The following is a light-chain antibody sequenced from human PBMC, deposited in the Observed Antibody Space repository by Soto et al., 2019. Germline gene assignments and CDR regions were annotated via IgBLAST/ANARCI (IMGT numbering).Light chain of an antibody. Sequence: EIVLTQSPGTLSLSPGERATLSCRASQSVSSSYLAWYQQKPGQAPRLLIFGASSRATGIPDRFSGSGSGTDFPLTISILEPEDFAVYYSQQYGSSPRTTFGQGTKLEIK. CDR3: QQYGSSPRTT. V-gene: IGKV3-20*01. CDR1: QSVSSSY. CDR2: GAS. J-gene: IGKJ2*01.